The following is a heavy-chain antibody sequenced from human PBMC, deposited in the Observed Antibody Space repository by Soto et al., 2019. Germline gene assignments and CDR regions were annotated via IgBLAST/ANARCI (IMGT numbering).Heavy chain of an antibody. V-gene: IGHV3-48*01. CDR2: ISSGGDTK. D-gene: IGHD2-21*01. CDR3: ARAFMWIAY. Sequence: GGSLRLSCAVSGFTFRSYSMHWVRQSPGKGLEWISYISSGGDTKYCADSVTGRFTISRDNAKNSLFLQMSSLRAEDTAVYYCARAFMWIAYWGQGTVVTVSS. CDR1: GFTFRSYS. J-gene: IGHJ4*02.